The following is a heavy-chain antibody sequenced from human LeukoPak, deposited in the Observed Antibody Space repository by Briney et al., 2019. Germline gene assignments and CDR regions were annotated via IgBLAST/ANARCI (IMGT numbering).Heavy chain of an antibody. J-gene: IGHJ4*02. V-gene: IGHV3-48*02. CDR1: GFTFSSYS. Sequence: PGGSLRLSCAASGFTFSSYSMNWVRQAPGKGLEWVSYISSSSNTIYYADSVKGRFTISRDNAKNSLYLQMNSLRDEDTAVYYCAREDYYDSSGLDYWGQGTLVTVSS. D-gene: IGHD3-22*01. CDR3: AREDYYDSSGLDY. CDR2: ISSSSNTI.